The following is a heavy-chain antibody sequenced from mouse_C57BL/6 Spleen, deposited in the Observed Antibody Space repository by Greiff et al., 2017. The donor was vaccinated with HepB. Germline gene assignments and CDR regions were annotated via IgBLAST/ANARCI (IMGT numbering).Heavy chain of an antibody. CDR3: ASAAVVAEYFDV. D-gene: IGHD1-1*01. CDR1: GFNINDYY. Sequence: EVQLQQSGAELVKPGASVKLSCTASGFNINDYYMHWVKQRTEQGLEWIGSIDPEDGETKYAPKFQGKATITADTSSNTAYLQLSSLTSEDTAVSSCASAAVVAEYFDVWGTGTTVTVSS. J-gene: IGHJ1*03. CDR2: IDPEDGET. V-gene: IGHV14-2*01.